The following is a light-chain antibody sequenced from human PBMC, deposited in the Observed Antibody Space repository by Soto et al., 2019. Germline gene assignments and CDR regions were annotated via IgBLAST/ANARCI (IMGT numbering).Light chain of an antibody. J-gene: IGKJ5*01. CDR2: AES. CDR1: QDINTY. V-gene: IGKV1-9*01. Sequence: DIQLTQSPSFLSASVGDRVTITCRASQDINTYLAWYQQKPGKAPKLLIFAESTLQNGVPSRFSGSGSGTEFTVTITSLQPEDFATYYCQQRKSYPITFGQGTRREIK. CDR3: QQRKSYPIT.